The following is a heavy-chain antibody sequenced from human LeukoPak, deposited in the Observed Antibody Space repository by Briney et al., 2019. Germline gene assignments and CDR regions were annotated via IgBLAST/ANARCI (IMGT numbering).Heavy chain of an antibody. CDR3: ARQVVRGVTPDY. V-gene: IGHV5-51*01. CDR2: IYAGDSDT. J-gene: IGHJ4*02. CDR1: GYTFAHYW. Sequence: GESLKISCKGSGYTFAHYWIGWVRQMPGKGLEWMGIIYAGDSDTRYSPSFQGQVTISADKSISTAYLQWSSLKASDTAMYYCARQVVRGVTPDYWGQGTLVTVSS. D-gene: IGHD3-10*01.